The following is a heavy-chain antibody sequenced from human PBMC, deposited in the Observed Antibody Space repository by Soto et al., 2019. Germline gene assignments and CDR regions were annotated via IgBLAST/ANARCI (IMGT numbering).Heavy chain of an antibody. V-gene: IGHV4-30-4*02. J-gene: IGHJ5*02. D-gene: IGHD2-2*02. CDR2: IYYSGST. CDR3: ARVTIIGCSSTSCYTTNWFDP. CDR1: VGSIGIVDYS. Sequence: PSDTLSLTSTVSVGSIGIVDYSWSWTGQPPGKSLERIGYIYYSGSTDYNPSLKSRVTISVDTSKNQFSLKLSSVTAADTAVYYCARVTIIGCSSTSCYTTNWFDPWGQGTLVTVSS.